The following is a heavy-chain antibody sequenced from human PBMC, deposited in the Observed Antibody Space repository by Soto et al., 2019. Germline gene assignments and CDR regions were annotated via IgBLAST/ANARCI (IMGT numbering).Heavy chain of an antibody. CDR1: GDTFTSYD. CDR3: ATIASTGWYRDFDY. J-gene: IGHJ4*02. D-gene: IGHD6-19*01. V-gene: IGHV1-8*01. CDR2: MNPNGANT. Sequence: ASVKVSCQASGDTFTSYDINWVRQATGQGLEWMGWMNPNGANTGYAQKFQGRVTMTRXTXXSXXXTXLXXLRXDXTAVYYCATIASTGWYRDFDYWGQGTLVTVSS.